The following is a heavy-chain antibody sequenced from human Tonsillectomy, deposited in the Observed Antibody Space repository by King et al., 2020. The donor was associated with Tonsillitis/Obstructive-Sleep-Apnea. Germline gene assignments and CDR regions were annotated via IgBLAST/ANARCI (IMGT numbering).Heavy chain of an antibody. CDR1: GFTFRRWW. V-gene: IGHV3-7*04. CDR3: ARDHVQDY. J-gene: IGHJ4*02. CDR2: IKQDGSEK. Sequence: VQLVESGGGLVQPGGSLRLSCVVSGFTFRRWWMTWARQAPGIGLEWVASIKQDGSEKYYVDSVKGRFTISRDNAKNSLYLQMNSLRAEDTAVYYCARDHVQDYWGQGTLVTVSS.